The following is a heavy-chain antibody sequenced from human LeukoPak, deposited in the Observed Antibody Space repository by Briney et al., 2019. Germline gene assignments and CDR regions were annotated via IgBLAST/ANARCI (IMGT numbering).Heavy chain of an antibody. CDR3: ARSGLYNDDYFDY. D-gene: IGHD3-3*01. Sequence: PGGSLRLSCAASGFTVSSNYMSWVRQAPGKGLEWVSVIYSGGSTYYADSVKGRFTISRHNSKNTLYLQMNSLRAEDTAVYYCARSGLYNDDYFDYWGQGTLVTVPS. V-gene: IGHV3-53*04. CDR2: IYSGGST. CDR1: GFTVSSNY. J-gene: IGHJ4*02.